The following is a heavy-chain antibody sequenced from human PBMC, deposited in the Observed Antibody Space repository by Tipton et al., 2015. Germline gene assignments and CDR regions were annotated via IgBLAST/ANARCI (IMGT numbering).Heavy chain of an antibody. J-gene: IGHJ4*02. V-gene: IGHV5-51*01. CDR1: GYDFATYW. D-gene: IGHD3-10*02. Sequence: VQLVQSGAEVRKPGESLKISCKGSGYDFATYWIAWVRQMPGKGLEYMGIIYPADSDTRYSPSFQGQVSISADKFTSTAYLQWSSLRPSDTATYYCARSYVGTSTNDYWGQGTLVAVSS. CDR2: IYPADSDT. CDR3: ARSYVGTSTNDY.